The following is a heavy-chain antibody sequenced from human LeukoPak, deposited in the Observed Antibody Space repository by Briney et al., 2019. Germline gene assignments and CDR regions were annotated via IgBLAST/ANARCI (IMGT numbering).Heavy chain of an antibody. D-gene: IGHD3-22*01. J-gene: IGHJ4*02. CDR2: INTNTGNP. Sequence: ASVKVSCKASGYIFTSYVLHWVRQAPGQGLEWRGWINTNTGNPTYAQGFTGRFVFSLDTSVSTAYLQISSLKADDTAMYYCARGDYETHGYQTRWGQGTLVTVSS. CDR3: ARGDYETHGYQTR. CDR1: GYIFTSYV. V-gene: IGHV7-4-1*02.